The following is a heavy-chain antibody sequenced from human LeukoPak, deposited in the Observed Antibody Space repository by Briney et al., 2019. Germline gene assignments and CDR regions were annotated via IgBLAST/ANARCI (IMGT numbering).Heavy chain of an antibody. V-gene: IGHV1-3*01. J-gene: IGHJ5*02. Sequence: ASVKVSCKASGYTFTSYAMHWVRQAPGQRLEWMGWINAGNGNTKYSQKFQGRVTITRDTSASTAYMELSSLRSEDTAVYYCARLAGSRNNWFDPWGQGTLVTVSS. CDR2: INAGNGNT. CDR1: GYTFTSYA. CDR3: ARLAGSRNNWFDP. D-gene: IGHD6-13*01.